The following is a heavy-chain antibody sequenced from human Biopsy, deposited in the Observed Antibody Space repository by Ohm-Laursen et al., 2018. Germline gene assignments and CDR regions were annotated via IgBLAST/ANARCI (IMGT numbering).Heavy chain of an antibody. CDR2: IGYSGDST. D-gene: IGHD2-2*01. CDR3: ARDVFCTTTSCYLFEY. Sequence: SLRLSCAASGISFSRSAMNWVRQAPGKGLEWVSTIGYSGDSTYYADSVNGRFTISRDNAKDTLYLEMNSLRAEDTAVYYCARDVFCTTTSCYLFEYWGQGTLVTVSS. CDR1: GISFSRSA. V-gene: IGHV3-23*01. J-gene: IGHJ4*02.